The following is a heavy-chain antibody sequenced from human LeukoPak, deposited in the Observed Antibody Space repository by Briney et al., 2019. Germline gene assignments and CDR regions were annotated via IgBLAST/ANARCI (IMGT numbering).Heavy chain of an antibody. V-gene: IGHV3-7*01. D-gene: IGHD6-6*01. Sequence: GGSLRLSCAASGFTFKKYWMNWVRQVPGKGLECLGNIKEDGSETYYADSVKGRFTISRDNADNTLYLQMNSLRAEDTAVYYCASGAVYGWFDPWGQGTLVTVSS. CDR2: IKEDGSET. J-gene: IGHJ5*02. CDR3: ASGAVYGWFDP. CDR1: GFTFKKYW.